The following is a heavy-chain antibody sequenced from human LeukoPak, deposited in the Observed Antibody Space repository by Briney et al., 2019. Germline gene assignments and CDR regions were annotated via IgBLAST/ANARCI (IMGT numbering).Heavy chain of an antibody. V-gene: IGHV3-7*01. CDR2: IKQDGSEK. CDR3: ASFLYGMDV. D-gene: IGHD2/OR15-2a*01. J-gene: IGHJ6*02. Sequence: PGGSLRLSCAASGFTFSDYYMSWIRQAPGKGLEWVANIKQDGSEKYYVDSVKGRFTISRDNTKNSLYLQMNSLRAEDTAVYYCASFLYGMDVWGQGTTVTVSS. CDR1: GFTFSDYY.